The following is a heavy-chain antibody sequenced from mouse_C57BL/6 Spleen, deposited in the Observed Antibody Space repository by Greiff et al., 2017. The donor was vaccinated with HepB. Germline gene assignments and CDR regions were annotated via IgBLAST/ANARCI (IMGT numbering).Heavy chain of an antibody. D-gene: IGHD2-5*01. CDR2: IRSKSNNYAT. V-gene: IGHV10-1*01. J-gene: IGHJ2*01. Sequence: DVQLVESGGGLVQPKGSLKLSCAASGFSFNTYAMNWVRQAPGKGLEWVARIRSKSNNYATYYADSVKDRFTISRDDSESMLYLQMNNLKTEDTAMYYCVRGPYYSNGEDFDYWGQGTTLTVSS. CDR3: VRGPYYSNGEDFDY. CDR1: GFSFNTYA.